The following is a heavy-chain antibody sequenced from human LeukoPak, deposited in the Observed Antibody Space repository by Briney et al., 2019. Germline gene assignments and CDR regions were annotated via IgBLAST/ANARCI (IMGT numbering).Heavy chain of an antibody. Sequence: GGSLRLSCATSGFTFSGAAMHWVRQTSEKGLEWVGHIRNRDYNHATAYAASVIGRFTISRDDSKNTAYLQVNNLKTEGTAVYYCVRLVEWGTTFDNWGQGTTVTVSS. D-gene: IGHD3-3*01. V-gene: IGHV3-73*01. J-gene: IGHJ3*02. CDR2: IRNRDYNHAT. CDR1: GFTFSGAA. CDR3: VRLVEWGTTFDN.